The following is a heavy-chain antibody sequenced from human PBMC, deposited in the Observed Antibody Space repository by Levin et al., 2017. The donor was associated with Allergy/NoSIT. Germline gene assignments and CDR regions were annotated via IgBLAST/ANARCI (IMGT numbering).Heavy chain of an antibody. D-gene: IGHD1-26*01. CDR1: GFTFSSYS. CDR3: ARDRAIVGATTFDY. Sequence: TGGSLRLSCAASGFTFSSYSMNWVRQAPGKGLEWVSSISSSSSYIYYADSVKGRFTISRDNAKNSLYLQMNSLRAEDTAVYYCARDRAIVGATTFDYWGQGTLVTVSS. V-gene: IGHV3-21*01. J-gene: IGHJ4*02. CDR2: ISSSSSYI.